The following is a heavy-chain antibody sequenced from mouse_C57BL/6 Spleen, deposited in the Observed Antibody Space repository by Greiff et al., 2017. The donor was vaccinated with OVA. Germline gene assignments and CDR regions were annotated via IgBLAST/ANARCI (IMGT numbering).Heavy chain of an antibody. CDR3: TRPHYYGSSYSAY. CDR1: GYTFTDYE. Sequence: VQLQQSGAELVRPGASVTLSCKASGYTFTDYEMHWVKQTPVHGLEWIGAIDPETGGTAYNQKFKGKAILTADKSSSTAYMELRSLTSEDSAVYYCTRPHYYGSSYSAYWGQGTLVTVSA. J-gene: IGHJ3*01. V-gene: IGHV1-15*01. CDR2: IDPETGGT. D-gene: IGHD1-1*01.